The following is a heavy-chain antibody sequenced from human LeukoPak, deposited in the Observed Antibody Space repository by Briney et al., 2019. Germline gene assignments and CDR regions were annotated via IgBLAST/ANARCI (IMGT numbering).Heavy chain of an antibody. CDR1: GFTFSSYW. Sequence: GGSLRLSCVASGFTFSSYWMSWARQAPGKGLEWVANIKQDGSEKYYVDSVKGRFTISRDNAKNSLYLQMNSLRAEDTAVYYCARKGCSSISCLYYYYMDVWGKGTTVTVSS. V-gene: IGHV3-7*01. CDR3: ARKGCSSISCLYYYYMDV. CDR2: IKQDGSEK. D-gene: IGHD2-2*01. J-gene: IGHJ6*03.